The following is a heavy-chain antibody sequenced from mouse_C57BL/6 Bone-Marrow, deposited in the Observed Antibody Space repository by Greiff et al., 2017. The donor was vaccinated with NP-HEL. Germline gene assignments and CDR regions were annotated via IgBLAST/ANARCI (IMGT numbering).Heavy chain of an antibody. V-gene: IGHV5-17*01. D-gene: IGHD1-1*01. CDR1: GFTFSDYG. CDR2: ISSGSSTI. J-gene: IGHJ3*01. Sequence: EVQLQQSGGGLVKPGGSLKLSCAASGFTFSDYGMHWVRQAPEKGLEWVAYISSGSSTIYYADTVKGRFTISRDNAKNTLFLQMTSLRSEDTAMYYCARDYYYGRKAWFAYWGQGTLVTVSA. CDR3: ARDYYYGRKAWFAY.